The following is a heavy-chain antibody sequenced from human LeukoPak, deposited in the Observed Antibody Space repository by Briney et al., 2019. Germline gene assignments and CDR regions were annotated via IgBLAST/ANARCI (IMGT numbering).Heavy chain of an antibody. J-gene: IGHJ4*02. V-gene: IGHV3-23*01. CDR2: ISGSGGST. CDR1: GFTFSSYA. Sequence: PGGSLRLSCAASGFTFSSYAMSWVRQAPGKGLEWVSAISGSGGSTYYADSVKGRFTISRDNSKNTLYLRMNSLRAEDTAVYYCAKVTGYSYGFPFDYWGQGTLVTVSS. D-gene: IGHD5-18*01. CDR3: AKVTGYSYGFPFDY.